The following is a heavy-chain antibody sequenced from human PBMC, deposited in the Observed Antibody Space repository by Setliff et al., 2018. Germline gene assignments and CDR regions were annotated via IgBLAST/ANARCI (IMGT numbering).Heavy chain of an antibody. CDR3: ARDGCSSTSCYGWIPWFDS. CDR1: GFTVSSNY. J-gene: IGHJ5*01. CDR2: ISSSGSFI. D-gene: IGHD2-2*01. Sequence: PGGSLRLSCAASGFTVSSNYMSWVRQAPGKGLEWISSISSSGSFIYYADSVKGRLTISRDNAKNSLYLQMNSLRAEDTAVYYCARDGCSSTSCYGWIPWFDSWGQGTLVTVSS. V-gene: IGHV3-21*01.